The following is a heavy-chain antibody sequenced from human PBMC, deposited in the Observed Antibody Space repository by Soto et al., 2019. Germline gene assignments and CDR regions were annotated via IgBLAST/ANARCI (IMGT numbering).Heavy chain of an antibody. D-gene: IGHD2-21*01. CDR1: GGSFSGYY. Sequence: LSLTCAVYGGSFSGYYWSWIRQPPGKGLEWIGEINHSGSTNYNPSLKSRVTISVDTSKNQFSLKLSSVTAADTAFYYCGRVVEGATRHTDPDSWGQGILVTVSS. V-gene: IGHV4-34*01. CDR3: GRVVEGATRHTDPDS. J-gene: IGHJ5*01. CDR2: INHSGST.